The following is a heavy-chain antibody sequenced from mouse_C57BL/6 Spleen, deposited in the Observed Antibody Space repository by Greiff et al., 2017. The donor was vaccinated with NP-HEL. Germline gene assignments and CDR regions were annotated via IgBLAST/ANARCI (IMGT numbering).Heavy chain of an antibody. Sequence: QVQLQQSGAELVRPGTSVKVSCKASGYAFTNYLIEWVKQRPGQGLEWIGVINPGSGGTNYNEKFKGKATLTADKSSSTAYMQLSSLTSEDSAVYFCARSGRLLLRSDYWGQGTTLTVSS. CDR1: GYAFTNYL. CDR3: ARSGRLLLRSDY. D-gene: IGHD1-1*01. CDR2: INPGSGGT. J-gene: IGHJ2*01. V-gene: IGHV1-54*01.